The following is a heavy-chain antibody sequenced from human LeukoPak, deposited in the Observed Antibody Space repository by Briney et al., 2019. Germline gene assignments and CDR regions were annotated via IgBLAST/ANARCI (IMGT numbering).Heavy chain of an antibody. J-gene: IGHJ4*02. CDR3: ARNFDSSGYYPRGFDY. CDR2: IWYDGSNK. Sequence: GGSLRLSCAASGFTFSSYGMHWVRQAPGKGLEWVAVIWYDGSNKYYADSVKGRFTISRDNSKNTLYLQMNSLRAEDTAVYYCARNFDSSGYYPRGFDYWGQGTLVTVSS. V-gene: IGHV3-33*01. CDR1: GFTFSSYG. D-gene: IGHD3-22*01.